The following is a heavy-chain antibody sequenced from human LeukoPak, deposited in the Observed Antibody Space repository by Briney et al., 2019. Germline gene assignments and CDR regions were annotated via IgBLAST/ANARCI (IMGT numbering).Heavy chain of an antibody. Sequence: SLKDSCKDPGDTSSSFAKCTVRPAPGQGLEWMGRTIPILGIANSAQKFQDRVTITAYKSTSTAYRELSSLRSEDTAVYYCARGGYYYGSGSYYIGLADIWGQGTMVTVSS. CDR3: ARGGYYYGSGSYYIGLADI. J-gene: IGHJ3*02. D-gene: IGHD3-10*01. CDR2: TIPILGIA. V-gene: IGHV1-69*10. CDR1: GDTSSSFA.